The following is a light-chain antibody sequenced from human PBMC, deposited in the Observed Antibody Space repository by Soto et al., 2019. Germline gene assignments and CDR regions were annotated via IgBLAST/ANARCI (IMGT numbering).Light chain of an antibody. CDR1: QSVTSI. Sequence: EILLTQSPATVSLSPGESATLSCRASQSVTSIFAWYQQKPGQAPRLLIYGASYRATGIPARFSGSGSGTDFTLTISSLEAEDSAVYYCQQRGSWPATFGPGTKVDIK. CDR3: QQRGSWPAT. V-gene: IGKV3-11*01. J-gene: IGKJ3*01. CDR2: GAS.